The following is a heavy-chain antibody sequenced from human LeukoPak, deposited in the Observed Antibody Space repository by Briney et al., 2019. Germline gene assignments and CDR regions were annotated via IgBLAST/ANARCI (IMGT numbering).Heavy chain of an antibody. CDR3: ARTYYYDSRGYYY. D-gene: IGHD3-22*01. V-gene: IGHV3-66*01. J-gene: IGHJ4*02. CDR1: GFTVSSNH. CDR2: IYSGGST. Sequence: GGSLRLSCAASGFTVSSNHMSWVRQAPGKGLEWVSVIYSGGSTYYADSVKGRFTISRDDSKNTLYLQMNSLRAEDTAVYYCARTYYYDSRGYYYWGQGTLVTVSS.